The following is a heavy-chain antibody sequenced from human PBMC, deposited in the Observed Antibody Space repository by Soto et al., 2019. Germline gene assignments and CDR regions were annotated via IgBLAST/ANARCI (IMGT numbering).Heavy chain of an antibody. CDR1: GLTFSDCY. CDR2: ISSSGSSI. Sequence: GGSLRLSCAASGLTFSDCYMNWIRQAPGKGLEWVSYISSSGSSINYAGSVKGRFTISRDNAKNSLYLQMNSLRAEDTAMYYCAKVGLGEWGPALDVWGQGTTVTVSS. D-gene: IGHD3-10*01. J-gene: IGHJ6*02. CDR3: AKVGLGEWGPALDV. V-gene: IGHV3-11*01.